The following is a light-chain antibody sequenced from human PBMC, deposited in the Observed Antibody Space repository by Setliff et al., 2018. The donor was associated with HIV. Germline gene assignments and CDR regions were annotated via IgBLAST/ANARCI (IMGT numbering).Light chain of an antibody. CDR2: GNN. V-gene: IGLV1-40*01. J-gene: IGLJ1*01. Sequence: QSVLTQPPSVSGTPGQRVTISCTGSSSNFGAGYDVHWYQQLPGTAPKLLISGNNNRPSGVPDRFPGSKSGTSASLAITGLQAEDEADYYCQSYDSSLSAYVFGTGTKVTVL. CDR3: QSYDSSLSAYV. CDR1: SSNFGAGYD.